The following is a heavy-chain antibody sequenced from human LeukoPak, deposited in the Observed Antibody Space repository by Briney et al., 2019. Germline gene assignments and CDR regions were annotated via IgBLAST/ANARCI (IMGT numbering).Heavy chain of an antibody. Sequence: SDTESLTCAVYGGSFSGYYWSWIRQPPGKGLEWIGEINHNGSTKYNPSLKSRVTISVDTSKNQFSLKLSSVTAADTAVYYCARVGEAALRYRTLYYFDYWGQGTLVTVSS. D-gene: IGHD6-6*01. CDR1: GGSFSGYY. J-gene: IGHJ4*02. CDR3: ARVGEAALRYRTLYYFDY. CDR2: INHNGST. V-gene: IGHV4-34*01.